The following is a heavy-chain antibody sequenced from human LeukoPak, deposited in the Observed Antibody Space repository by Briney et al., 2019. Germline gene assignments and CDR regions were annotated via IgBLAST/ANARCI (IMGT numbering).Heavy chain of an antibody. CDR1: GDSINNYY. V-gene: IGHV4-4*07. CDR2: IFNSGST. Sequence: SETLSLTCTVSGDSINNYYWSWLRQPAGKGLEWIGRIFNSGSTDYNPSLKSRVTMSVDTSKNQFSVKVNSVTAADTAVYYCARGLGVGADRALDYWGQGTLVTVSS. CDR3: ARGLGVGADRALDY. J-gene: IGHJ4*02. D-gene: IGHD1-26*01.